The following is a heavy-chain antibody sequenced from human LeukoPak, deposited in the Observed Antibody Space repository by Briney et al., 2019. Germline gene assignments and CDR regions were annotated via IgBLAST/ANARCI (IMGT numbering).Heavy chain of an antibody. V-gene: IGHV3-23*01. CDR1: GFTFSSYA. CDR2: ISGNGAST. CDR3: ARDDGYSYGFDY. Sequence: QPGGSLRLSCAASGFTFSSYAMGWVRQAPGKGLEYVSAISGNGASTYYADSVKGRFTISRDNSKNTLYLQVDSLRAEDTAVYYCARDDGYSYGFDYWGQGTLVTVSS. J-gene: IGHJ4*02. D-gene: IGHD5-18*01.